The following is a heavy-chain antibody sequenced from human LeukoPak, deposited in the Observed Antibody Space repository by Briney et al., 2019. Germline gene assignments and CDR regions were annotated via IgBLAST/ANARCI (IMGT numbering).Heavy chain of an antibody. CDR2: INPNSGGT. Sequence: ASVTVSFKASGYTFTGYYMHWVRQAAGQGLECMGWINPNSGGTNYAQKIQCRVNMTRDTSISTAYMELSRLRSDDSAVYYCARDRGMDTIEYFDYWGQGTLVTVSS. D-gene: IGHD5-24*01. V-gene: IGHV1-2*02. CDR3: ARDRGMDTIEYFDY. J-gene: IGHJ4*02. CDR1: GYTFTGYY.